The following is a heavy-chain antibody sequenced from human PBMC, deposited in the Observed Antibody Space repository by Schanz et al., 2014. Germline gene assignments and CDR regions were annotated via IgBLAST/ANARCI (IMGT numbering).Heavy chain of an antibody. D-gene: IGHD3-10*01. J-gene: IGHJ4*02. CDR2: ISASGGTT. CDR3: ARIGGSVFDY. CDR1: GFTFSAYA. Sequence: VQVVQYGGGLVQPGGSLRLSCAASGFTFSAYAMTWVRQIPGKGLEWVSAISASGGTTYYADSVKGRFTISRDNSKNTLYLQMNSLRAEDTAVYYCARIGGSVFDYWAQGTLVTVSS. V-gene: IGHV3-23*04.